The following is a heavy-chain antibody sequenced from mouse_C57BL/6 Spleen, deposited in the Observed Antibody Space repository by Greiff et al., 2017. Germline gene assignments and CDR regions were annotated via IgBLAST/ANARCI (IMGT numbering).Heavy chain of an antibody. Sequence: EVQLVESGGDLVKPGGSLKLSCAASGFTFSSYGMSWVRQTPDKRLEWVATISSGGSYTYYPDSVKGRFTISRDNAKNTLYLQMSSLKSEDTAMYYCARPRVGDYWYFDVWGKGTTVTVSS. CDR2: ISSGGSYT. J-gene: IGHJ1*03. CDR3: ARPRVGDYWYFDV. V-gene: IGHV5-6*01. CDR1: GFTFSSYG.